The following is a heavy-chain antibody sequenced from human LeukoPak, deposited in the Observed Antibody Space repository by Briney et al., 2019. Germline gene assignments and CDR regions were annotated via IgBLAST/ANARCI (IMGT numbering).Heavy chain of an antibody. V-gene: IGHV1-24*01. CDR3: ATRVYGDYLYYYYMDV. Sequence: GASVKVSCKVSGYTLTELSMHWVRQAPGKGLEWMGGFDPGDGETIYAQKFQGRVTMTEDTSTDTAYMELSSLRSEDTAVYYCATRVYGDYLYYYYMDVWGKGTTVTVSS. CDR2: FDPGDGET. J-gene: IGHJ6*03. D-gene: IGHD4-17*01. CDR1: GYTLTELS.